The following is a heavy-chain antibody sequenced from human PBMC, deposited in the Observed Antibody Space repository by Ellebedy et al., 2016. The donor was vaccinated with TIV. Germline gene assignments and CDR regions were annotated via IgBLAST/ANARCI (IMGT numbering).Heavy chain of an antibody. CDR1: GDTFTNYA. CDR3: ARHRGYYYYYGMDV. CDR2: IIPMFATT. V-gene: IGHV1-69*06. Sequence: SVKVSCKAPGDTFTNYAFTWVRQAPGQGLEWMGGIIPMFATTNYAQKFQGRVTITADRFTSTAYMELSSLRSEDTAVYYCARHRGYYYYYGMDVWGQGTTATVSS. J-gene: IGHJ6*02.